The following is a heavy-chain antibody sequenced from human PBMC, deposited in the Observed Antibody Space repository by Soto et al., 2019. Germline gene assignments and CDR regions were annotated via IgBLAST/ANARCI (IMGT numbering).Heavy chain of an antibody. CDR1: GYTFTSYD. CDR2: MNPNSGNT. Sequence: QVQLVQSGAEVKKPGASVKVSCKASGYTFTSYDINWVRQATGQGLEWMGWMNPNSGNTGYAQKFQGRVTMTRNTSISTAYMELSSLRSEDTAVYYCARGSDSSGYYPFGMDVWGQGTTVTVSS. D-gene: IGHD3-22*01. CDR3: ARGSDSSGYYPFGMDV. J-gene: IGHJ6*02. V-gene: IGHV1-8*01.